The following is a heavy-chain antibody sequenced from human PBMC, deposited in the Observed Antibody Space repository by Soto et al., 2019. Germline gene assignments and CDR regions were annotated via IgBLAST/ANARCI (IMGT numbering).Heavy chain of an antibody. Sequence: QVQLVQSGAEVKKPGASVKASCKASGYTFXXXXXXXXXXXXXXXLEWMGRMNPNSGYTAYAQKFQGRVTMTRNTXXXXXXXXXXXXXXXXXXXXXXXXXXXXXXXXDSWGQGTRVTVSS. J-gene: IGHJ4*02. CDR1: GYTFXXXX. CDR2: MNPNSGYT. CDR3: XXXXXXXXXXDS. V-gene: IGHV1-8*01.